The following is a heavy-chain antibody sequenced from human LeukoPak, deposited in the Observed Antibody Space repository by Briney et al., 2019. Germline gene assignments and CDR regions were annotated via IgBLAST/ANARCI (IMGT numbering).Heavy chain of an antibody. D-gene: IGHD3-10*01. J-gene: IGHJ3*02. CDR1: DYSISSGYY. CDR2: IYHSGST. V-gene: IGHV4-38-2*01. CDR3: ARGNEPRGI. Sequence: PSETLSLTCAVSDYSISSGYYWGWIRQPPGKGLEWIGSIYHSGSTYDNPSLKSRVTISVDTSKNQFSLKLSSVTAADTAVYYCARGNEPRGIWGQGTMVTVSS.